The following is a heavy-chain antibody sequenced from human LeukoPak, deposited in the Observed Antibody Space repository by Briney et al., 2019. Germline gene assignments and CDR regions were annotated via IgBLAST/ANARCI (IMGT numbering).Heavy chain of an antibody. CDR1: GFTLSSFA. CDR2: TYGDGITT. D-gene: IGHD4-17*01. V-gene: IGHV3-23*01. Sequence: HSGGSLRLSCAASGFTLSSFAMSWVRQAPGKGLEWVATTYGDGITTKYADSARGRFAISRVNSKNTLSLQMNSLRAEDTAIYYCAKSYFTYGSDAFDVWGPGTMVIASS. J-gene: IGHJ3*01. CDR3: AKSYFTYGSDAFDV.